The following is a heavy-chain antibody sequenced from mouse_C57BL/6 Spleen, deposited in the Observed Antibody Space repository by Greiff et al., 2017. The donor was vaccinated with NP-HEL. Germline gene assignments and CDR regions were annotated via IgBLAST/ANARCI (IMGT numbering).Heavy chain of an antibody. CDR1: GYTFTSYG. V-gene: IGHV1-81*01. Sequence: VQLQQSGAELARPGASVKLSCKASGYTFTSYGISWVKQRTGQGLEWIGEIYPRSGNTYYNEKFKGKATLTADKSSSTAYMEIRSLTSEDSAVYFCARGGSYYYGSSYDAMDYWGQGTSVTVSS. CDR3: ARGGSYYYGSSYDAMDY. D-gene: IGHD1-1*01. CDR2: IYPRSGNT. J-gene: IGHJ4*01.